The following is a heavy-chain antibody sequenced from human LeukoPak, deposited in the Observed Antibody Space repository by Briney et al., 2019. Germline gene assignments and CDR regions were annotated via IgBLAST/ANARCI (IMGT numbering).Heavy chain of an antibody. Sequence: GESLKISCKGSGYSFSSYCIGWVRQMPGKGLEWMGIIYPGDSDTRNSPSFQGQVTISADKSISTAYLQWSSLKASDTAMYFCARARILLTFGGLRGMKTDAFDIWGQGTMVTVSS. CDR1: GYSFSSYC. V-gene: IGHV5-51*01. D-gene: IGHD3-16*01. CDR2: IYPGDSDT. J-gene: IGHJ3*02. CDR3: ARARILLTFGGLRGMKTDAFDI.